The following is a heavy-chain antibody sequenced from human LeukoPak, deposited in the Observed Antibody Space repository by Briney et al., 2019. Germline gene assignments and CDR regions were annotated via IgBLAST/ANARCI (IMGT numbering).Heavy chain of an antibody. CDR2: IVPFLDIT. Sequence: GASVKVSCKVSGGSFSSFGISWVRQAPGQGLEWMGRIVPFLDITNYAQKFQGRVTITADTSINTAYMELNRLRSDDTAVYYCARAMTRNAFDFWGQGTVVTVSS. D-gene: IGHD2-2*01. J-gene: IGHJ3*01. CDR3: ARAMTRNAFDF. V-gene: IGHV1-69*04. CDR1: GGSFSSFG.